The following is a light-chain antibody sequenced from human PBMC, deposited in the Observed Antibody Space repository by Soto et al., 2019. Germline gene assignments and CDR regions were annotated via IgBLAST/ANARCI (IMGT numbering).Light chain of an antibody. V-gene: IGLV3-21*02. CDR2: DDS. Sequence: SYELTQAPSVSVAPGQTARITCGDIGSKTVHWYQQKPGQAPVLVVYDDSDRPSGIPDRFSGPNSGNTATLTITTVEAGDEAAYFCQVFDGNTDDVIFGGGTKLTVL. J-gene: IGLJ2*01. CDR3: QVFDGNTDDVI. CDR1: IGSKT.